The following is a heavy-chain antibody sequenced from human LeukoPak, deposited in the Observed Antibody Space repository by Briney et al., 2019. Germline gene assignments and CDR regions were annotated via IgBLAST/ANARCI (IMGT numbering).Heavy chain of an antibody. CDR2: IYSGDSHT. J-gene: IGHJ4*02. Sequence: GGSLKDPCKGSGYSLTYLIGWGRPMPGKSLEWMGIIYSGDSHTKYSPSFQGRVTISADKSISTAYLQWSSLEASDTAMYYCASARHGDYVWDYWGQGTLVTVSS. CDR3: ASARHGDYVWDY. CDR1: GYSLTYL. D-gene: IGHD4-17*01. V-gene: IGHV5-51*01.